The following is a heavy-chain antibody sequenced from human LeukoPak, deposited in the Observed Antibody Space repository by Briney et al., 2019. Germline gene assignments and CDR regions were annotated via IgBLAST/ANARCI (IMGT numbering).Heavy chain of an antibody. J-gene: IGHJ6*03. Sequence: GASVKVSCKASGGTFSSYAISWVRQAPGQGLEWMGGIIPIFGTANYAQKFQGRVTITADKSTSTAYMELSSLRSEDTAVYYCARGRSGSYSGSYYYYMDVWGKGTTVTVSS. CDR1: GGTFSSYA. D-gene: IGHD3-10*01. CDR2: IIPIFGTA. V-gene: IGHV1-69*06. CDR3: ARGRSGSYSGSYYYYMDV.